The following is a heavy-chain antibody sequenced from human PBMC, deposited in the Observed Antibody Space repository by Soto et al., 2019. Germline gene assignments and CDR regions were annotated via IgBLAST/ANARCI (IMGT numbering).Heavy chain of an antibody. J-gene: IGHJ5*02. CDR2: IYDSGST. V-gene: IGHV4-61*01. D-gene: IGHD3-22*01. Sequence: SETLSRPFPVTGCTVSSSSYDWSWIRQPPGKGLEWIGYIYDSGSTNYNPSLKSPVTISVSTGKNQCSIKLSSVTAADTAVYYCARNSYDSSGYYLHKWFDTWGQGNLVTFSS. CDR1: GCTVSSSSYD. CDR3: ARNSYDSSGYYLHKWFDT.